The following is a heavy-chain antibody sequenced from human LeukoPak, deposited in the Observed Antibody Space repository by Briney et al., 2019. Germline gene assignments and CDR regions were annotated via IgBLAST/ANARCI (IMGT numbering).Heavy chain of an antibody. D-gene: IGHD2-15*01. V-gene: IGHV3-21*01. CDR3: ARSGCSGGSWYGVFDY. CDR1: GFTFSSYT. CDR2: ISGSSIYI. J-gene: IGHJ4*02. Sequence: PGGSLSLSCAASGFTFSSYTMNWVRQAPGKGLEWVSSISGSSIYIYYADSARGRFTISRDNAKNSLYLRMNSLRAEDTAVYYCARSGCSGGSWYGVFDYWGQGTLVTVSS.